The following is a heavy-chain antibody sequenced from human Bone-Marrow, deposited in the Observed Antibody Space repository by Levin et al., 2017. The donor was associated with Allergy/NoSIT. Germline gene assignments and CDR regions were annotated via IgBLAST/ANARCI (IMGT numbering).Heavy chain of an antibody. V-gene: IGHV1-69*13. CDR1: EGTFSSYP. J-gene: IGHJ6*02. CDR2: IIPAFGIP. Sequence: GASVKVSCKASEGTFSSYPISWVRQAPGQGLEWMGGIIPAFGIPNYAQKFQDRVTITADESTAYMELRGLTSEDTALYYCTRGKTTYSSSWYGGEGMDVWGQGTTVTVSS. CDR3: TRGKTTYSSSWYGGEGMDV. D-gene: IGHD6-13*01.